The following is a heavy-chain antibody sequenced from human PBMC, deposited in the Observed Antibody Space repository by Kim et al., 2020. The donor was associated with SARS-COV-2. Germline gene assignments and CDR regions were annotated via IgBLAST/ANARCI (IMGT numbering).Heavy chain of an antibody. D-gene: IGHD6-19*01. J-gene: IGHJ4*02. V-gene: IGHV4-34*01. CDR3: ARVRSGWGNNYFDY. CDR2: INHSGST. Sequence: SETLSLTCAVYGGSFSGYYWSWICQPPGKGLEWIGEINHSGSTNYNPSLKSRVTISVDTSKNQFSLKLSSVTAADTAVYYCARVRSGWGNNYFDYWGQGTLVTVSS. CDR1: GGSFSGYY.